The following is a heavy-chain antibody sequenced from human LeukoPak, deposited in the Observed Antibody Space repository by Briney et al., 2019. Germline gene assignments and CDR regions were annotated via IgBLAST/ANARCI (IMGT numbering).Heavy chain of an antibody. D-gene: IGHD5-18*01. CDR3: ARDIMANTAMAPGAFDI. Sequence: GGSLRLSCAASGFTFSSYSMNWVRQAPGKGLEWVSSISSSSSYIYYADSVKGRFTISRDNAKNSLYLQMNSLRAEDTAVYYCARDIMANTAMAPGAFDIWGQGTMVTVSS. V-gene: IGHV3-21*01. J-gene: IGHJ3*02. CDR2: ISSSSSYI. CDR1: GFTFSSYS.